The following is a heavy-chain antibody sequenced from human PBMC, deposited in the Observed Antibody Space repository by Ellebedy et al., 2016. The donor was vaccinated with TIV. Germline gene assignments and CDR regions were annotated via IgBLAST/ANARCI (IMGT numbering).Heavy chain of an antibody. CDR3: ARDPALPRGRFDT. Sequence: MPSETLSLTCTVSGYSISSGYYWVWIRQPPGKGLEWMGSIYYSGSTYYNPSLKSRVTISVDTSKNQFSLNLSSVTAADTAVYYCARDPALPRGRFDTWGQGTLVTVSS. CDR1: GYSISSGYY. CDR2: IYYSGST. V-gene: IGHV4-38-2*02. J-gene: IGHJ5*02.